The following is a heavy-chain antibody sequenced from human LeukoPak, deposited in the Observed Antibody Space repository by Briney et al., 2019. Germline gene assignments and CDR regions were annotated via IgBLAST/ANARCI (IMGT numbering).Heavy chain of an antibody. CDR1: GFTFSSYA. CDR3: AKDPRDIVVVPAALFAP. J-gene: IGHJ5*02. CDR2: ISGSGGST. Sequence: GGSLRLSCAASGFTFSSYAMSWVRQAPGKGLEWVSAISGSGGSTYYADSVKGRFTISRDNSKNTLYLQMNSLRAEDTAVYYCAKDPRDIVVVPAALFAPWGQETLVTVSS. D-gene: IGHD2-2*01. V-gene: IGHV3-23*01.